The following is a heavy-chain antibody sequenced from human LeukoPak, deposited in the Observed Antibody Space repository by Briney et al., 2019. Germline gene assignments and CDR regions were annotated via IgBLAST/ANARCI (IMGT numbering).Heavy chain of an antibody. Sequence: PGGSLRLSCAASGFTVSGSYMSWVRQAPGEGLEWVSLIYSGGSIYYADSVKGRFTISRDNAKNSLFLQVNSLRAEDTAVYYCARDIATAGHLAFDYWGQGALVTVSS. CDR1: GFTVSGSY. CDR2: IYSGGSI. V-gene: IGHV3-66*01. CDR3: ARDIATAGHLAFDY. D-gene: IGHD6-13*01. J-gene: IGHJ4*02.